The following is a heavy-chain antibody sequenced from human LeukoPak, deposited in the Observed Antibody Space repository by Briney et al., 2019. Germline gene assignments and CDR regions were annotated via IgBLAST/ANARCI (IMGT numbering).Heavy chain of an antibody. J-gene: IGHJ4*02. V-gene: IGHV1-18*04. Sequence: ASVTVSFKASGYTFTSYGISWVRQAPGQGLEWMGWISAYNGNTNYAQKLQGRVTMTTDTSTSTAYMELRSLRSDDTAVYYCARVYYGSGAHDYWGQGTLVTVSS. CDR1: GYTFTSYG. D-gene: IGHD3-10*01. CDR3: ARVYYGSGAHDY. CDR2: ISAYNGNT.